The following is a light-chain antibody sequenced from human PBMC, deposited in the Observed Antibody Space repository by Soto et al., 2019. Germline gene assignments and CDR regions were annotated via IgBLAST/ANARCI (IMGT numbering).Light chain of an antibody. CDR3: ISYSSSSTHYV. Sequence: QAVVTQPASVSGSPGQSITISCTGTNSDIGNYNYVSWYQQRPGKAPKLMIYEVAHRPSGVSNRFSGSKSGNTASLTISGLQAEDEADYYCISYSSSSTHYVFGTGTKLTVL. CDR2: EVA. J-gene: IGLJ1*01. V-gene: IGLV2-14*01. CDR1: NSDIGNYNY.